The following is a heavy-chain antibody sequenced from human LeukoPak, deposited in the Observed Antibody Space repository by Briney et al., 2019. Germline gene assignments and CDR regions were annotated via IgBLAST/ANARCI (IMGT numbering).Heavy chain of an antibody. V-gene: IGHV3-9*01. J-gene: IGHJ4*02. CDR3: AKDNRRHYTSGPNPDSLH. D-gene: IGHD6-19*01. Sequence: GGSLRLSCAGSGFIFNNYAMHWVRQPPGKGLEWVSGISWNGGSIDYADSVKGRFTISRDNAKNSLYLQMNSLRVEDTAFYYCAKDNRRHYTSGPNPDSLHWGQGALVTVSS. CDR2: ISWNGGSI. CDR1: GFIFNNYA.